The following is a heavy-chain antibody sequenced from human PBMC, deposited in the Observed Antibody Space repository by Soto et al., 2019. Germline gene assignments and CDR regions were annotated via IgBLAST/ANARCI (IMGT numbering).Heavy chain of an antibody. CDR2: INHSGST. V-gene: IGHV4-34*01. D-gene: IGHD3-3*01. CDR1: GGSFSGYY. CDR3: ARERTIFGVVRDNWFDP. J-gene: IGHJ5*02. Sequence: SETLSLTCAVYGGSFSGYYWSWIRQPPGKGLEWIGEINHSGSTNYNPSLKSRVTISVDTSKNQLSLKLSSVTAADTAVYYCARERTIFGVVRDNWFDPWGQGTLVTVSS.